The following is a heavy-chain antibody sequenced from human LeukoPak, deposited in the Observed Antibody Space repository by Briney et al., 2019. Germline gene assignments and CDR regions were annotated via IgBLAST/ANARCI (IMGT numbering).Heavy chain of an antibody. D-gene: IGHD3-3*01. CDR2: IRSKTDGGTT. J-gene: IGHJ1*01. V-gene: IGHV3-15*01. Sequence: GGSLRLSCSASGFTFRDAWMTWVRQAPGKGLEWVGRIRSKTDGGTTDYAVSVQGRFTISRDDSKNTLYLQMSSLKTEDTAVYYCAKHIYGVVSIQQWGQGTLVTVSS. CDR1: GFTFRDAW. CDR3: AKHIYGVVSIQQ.